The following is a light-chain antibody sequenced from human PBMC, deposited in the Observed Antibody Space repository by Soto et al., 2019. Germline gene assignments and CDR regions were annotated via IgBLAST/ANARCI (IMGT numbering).Light chain of an antibody. CDR2: EVN. CDR1: SSDIGTYNL. CDR3: CSCAGSSPLYV. J-gene: IGLJ1*01. Sequence: QSVLTQPASVSGSPGQSITISCTGTSSDIGTYNLVSWYQQHPGKAPKLMIYEVNKRPSGVSDRFSGSKSGNTASLTISGLQAEDEADYYCCSCAGSSPLYVFGTGTKLTVL. V-gene: IGLV2-23*02.